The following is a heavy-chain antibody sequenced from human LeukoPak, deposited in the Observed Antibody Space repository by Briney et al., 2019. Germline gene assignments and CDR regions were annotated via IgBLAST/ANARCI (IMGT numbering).Heavy chain of an antibody. V-gene: IGHV3-30*18. Sequence: GGSLRLSCAASGFTFSNYGMHWVRQAPGKGLEWVALISYDGSNKYYADSVKGRFTISRDNSKYTLYLQMSSLRAEDTAVYYCAKSAGYNWGFHWGQGTLVTVSS. CDR3: AKSAGYNWGFH. J-gene: IGHJ4*02. D-gene: IGHD5-24*01. CDR1: GFTFSNYG. CDR2: ISYDGSNK.